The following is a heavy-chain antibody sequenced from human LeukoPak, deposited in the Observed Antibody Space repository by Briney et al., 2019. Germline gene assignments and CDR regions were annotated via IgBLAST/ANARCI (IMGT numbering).Heavy chain of an antibody. J-gene: IGHJ2*01. CDR3: ARCDCDRETGFDL. Sequence: SETLSLTCTVSGGSISSYYWSWIRQPPGKGLEWIGYIYYTGSTNYNPSLKSRVTISADRSKDQFSLKLTSVTAADTAVYYCARCDCDRETGFDLWGRGTPVTVSS. D-gene: IGHD2-21*02. CDR2: IYYTGST. V-gene: IGHV4-59*01. CDR1: GGSISSYY.